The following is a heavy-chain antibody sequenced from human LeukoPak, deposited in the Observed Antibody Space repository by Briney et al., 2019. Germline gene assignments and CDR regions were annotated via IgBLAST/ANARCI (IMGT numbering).Heavy chain of an antibody. CDR2: MNPNSGNT. Sequence: ASVKVSCKASGYTFTSYDINWVRQATGQGLEWMGWMNPNSGNTGYAQKFQGRVTMTRNTSITTAYMELSSLRSEDTAVYYCARGLSSSPRNGFDPWGQGTLVTVSS. D-gene: IGHD6-6*01. CDR3: ARGLSSSPRNGFDP. J-gene: IGHJ5*02. V-gene: IGHV1-8*01. CDR1: GYTFTSYD.